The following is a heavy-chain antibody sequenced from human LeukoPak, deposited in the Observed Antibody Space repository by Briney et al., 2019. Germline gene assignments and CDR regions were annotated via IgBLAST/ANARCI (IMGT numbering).Heavy chain of an antibody. J-gene: IGHJ4*02. CDR1: GFTFSSYG. D-gene: IGHD6-19*01. CDR2: IRYDGSNK. V-gene: IGHV3-30*02. CDR3: AKAAPGIAVAGRTLDY. Sequence: GGSLRLSCAASGFTFSSYGMHWVRQAPGKGLEWVAFIRYDGSNKYYADSVKGRFTISRDNSKNTLYLQMNSLRAEDTAVYYCAKAAPGIAVAGRTLDYWGQGTLVTVSS.